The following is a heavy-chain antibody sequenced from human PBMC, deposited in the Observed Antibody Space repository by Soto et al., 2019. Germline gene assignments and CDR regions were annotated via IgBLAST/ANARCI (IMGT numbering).Heavy chain of an antibody. CDR2: IYYSGST. Sequence: SETLSLTCTVSGGSISSGDYYWSWIRQPPGKGLEWIEYIYYSGSTYYNPSLKSRVTISVDTSKNQFSLKLSSVTAADTAVYYCARVTADYYGMDVWGQGTTVTVSS. CDR3: ARVTADYYGMDV. CDR1: GGSISSGDYY. V-gene: IGHV4-30-4*01. J-gene: IGHJ6*02.